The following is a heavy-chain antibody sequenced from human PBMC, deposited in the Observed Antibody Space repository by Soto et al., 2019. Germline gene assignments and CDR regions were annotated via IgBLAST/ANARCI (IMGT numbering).Heavy chain of an antibody. D-gene: IGHD4-17*01. CDR3: ARQRIGDYVDWYFDL. J-gene: IGHJ2*01. Sequence: PSETLSLTCTVSGGSISSGDYYWSWIRQPPGKGLEWIGYIYYSGSTYYNPSLKSRVTISVDTSKNQFSLKLSSVTAADTAVYYCARQRIGDYVDWYFDLWGRGTLVTVSS. CDR1: GGSISSGDYY. CDR2: IYYSGST. V-gene: IGHV4-30-4*01.